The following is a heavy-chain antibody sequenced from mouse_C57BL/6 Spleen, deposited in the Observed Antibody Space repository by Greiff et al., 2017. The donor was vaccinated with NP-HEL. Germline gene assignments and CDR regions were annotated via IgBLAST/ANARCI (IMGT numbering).Heavy chain of an antibody. V-gene: IGHV1-80*01. D-gene: IGHD4-1*01. CDR2: IYPGDGDT. CDR1: GYAFSSYW. Sequence: VQLQQSGASVKISCKASGYAFSSYWMNWVKQRPGKGLEWIGQIYPGDGDTNYNGKFKGKATLTADKSSSTAYMQLSSLTSEDSAVYFCARHWGGDFDYWGQGTTLTVSS. J-gene: IGHJ2*01. CDR3: ARHWGGDFDY.